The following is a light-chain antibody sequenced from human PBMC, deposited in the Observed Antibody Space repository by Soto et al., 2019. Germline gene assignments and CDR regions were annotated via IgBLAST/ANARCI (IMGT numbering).Light chain of an antibody. V-gene: IGKV1-13*02. CDR3: QQFSAYPLT. CDR2: ETS. CDR1: EGINTG. Sequence: AIQLTQSPSSLSASVGDRVTSTCRASEGINTGVAWYQQKPGKSPKLLIYETSNLASGVSLRFSGTGYGTQFSLTIGGLQPEDFATYHCQQFSAYPLTFGGGTKVEIK. J-gene: IGKJ4*01.